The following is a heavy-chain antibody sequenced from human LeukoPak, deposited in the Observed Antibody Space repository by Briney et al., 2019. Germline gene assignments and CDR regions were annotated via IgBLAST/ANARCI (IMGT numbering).Heavy chain of an antibody. CDR3: ARPMYYYDSSGSLAV. V-gene: IGHV3-30*04. Sequence: PGGSLRLSCASSVFTFSSYCIHCVRQAPGKWLEWVALISSNGKNKDYADSVKGRFTISRDNSENTLYLQMNSLRAEDTAVYYCARPMYYYDSSGSLAVWGQGTTVTVTS. J-gene: IGHJ6*02. CDR2: ISSNGKNK. D-gene: IGHD3-22*01. CDR1: VFTFSSYC.